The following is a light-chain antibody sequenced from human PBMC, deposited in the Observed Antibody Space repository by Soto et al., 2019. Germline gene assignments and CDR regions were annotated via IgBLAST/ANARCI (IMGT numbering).Light chain of an antibody. CDR1: QSVSNNY. V-gene: IGKV3-20*01. J-gene: IGKJ1*01. CDR3: QQNGSSGT. Sequence: EIVLTQSPGTLSLSPGERATLSCRASQSVSNNYLAWYQQKPGQAPRLLIYGASNRATGIPDRFSGSGSGTDFTLTISRREPEDVAVYYCQQNGSSGTFAHGTKVEIK. CDR2: GAS.